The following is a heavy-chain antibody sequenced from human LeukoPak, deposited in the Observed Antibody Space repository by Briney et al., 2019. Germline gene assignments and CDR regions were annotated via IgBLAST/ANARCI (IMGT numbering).Heavy chain of an antibody. D-gene: IGHD5-12*01. CDR3: ARPYDGYDLVPFDY. Sequence: PGRSLRLSCAASGFTFSSYAMHWVRQAPGKGLEWVAVIPYDGSNKYYADSVKGRFTISRDNSKNTLYLQMNSLRAEDTAVYYCARPYDGYDLVPFDYWGQGTLVTVSS. CDR1: GFTFSSYA. V-gene: IGHV3-30-3*01. J-gene: IGHJ4*02. CDR2: IPYDGSNK.